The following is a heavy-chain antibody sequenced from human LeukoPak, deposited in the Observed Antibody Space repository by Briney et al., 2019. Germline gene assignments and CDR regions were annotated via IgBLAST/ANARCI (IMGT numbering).Heavy chain of an antibody. CDR3: ARDRSQGAFDI. CDR2: IYYSGST. CDR1: GASISSYY. Sequence: PSQTLSLTCTVSGASISSYYWSWIWQPQGKGLEWIGYIYYSGSTNYNPSLKSRVTISVDTSKNQFSLMLSSVTAADTAVYYCARDRSQGAFDIWGQGTMVTVSS. J-gene: IGHJ3*02. V-gene: IGHV4-59*01.